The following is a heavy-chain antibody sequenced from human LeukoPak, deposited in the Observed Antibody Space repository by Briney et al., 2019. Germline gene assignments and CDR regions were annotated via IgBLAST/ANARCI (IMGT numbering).Heavy chain of an antibody. Sequence: SQTLSLTCAISGDSVSSNSVTWNWIRQSPSRGLEWLGRTYYRSTWYNDYAVSMRGRITVNPDTSKNQFSLHLNSVTPEDTAVYYCARRLTQYDCFDPWGQGILVTVSS. CDR1: GDSVSSNSVT. V-gene: IGHV6-1*01. CDR2: TYYRSTWYN. D-gene: IGHD2-2*01. J-gene: IGHJ5*02. CDR3: ARRLTQYDCFDP.